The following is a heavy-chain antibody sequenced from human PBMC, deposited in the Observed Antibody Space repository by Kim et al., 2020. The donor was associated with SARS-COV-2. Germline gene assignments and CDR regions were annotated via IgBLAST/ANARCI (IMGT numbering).Heavy chain of an antibody. CDR3: ARDRLQIGIVGANDY. CDR2: ISYDGSNK. CDR1: GFTFSSYA. Sequence: GGSLRLSCAASGFTFSSYAMHWVRQAPGKGLEWVAVISYDGSNKYYADSVKGRFTISRDNSKNTLYLQMNSLRAEDTAVYYCARDRLQIGIVGANDYWGQGTLVTVSS. J-gene: IGHJ4*02. D-gene: IGHD1-26*01. V-gene: IGHV3-30*04.